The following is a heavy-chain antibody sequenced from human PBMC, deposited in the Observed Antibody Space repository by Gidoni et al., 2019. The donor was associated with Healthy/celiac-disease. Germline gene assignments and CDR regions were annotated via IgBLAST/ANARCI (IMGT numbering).Heavy chain of an antibody. CDR2: ISSSSSYI. D-gene: IGHD6-13*01. CDR1: GFTFSSYS. J-gene: IGHJ3*02. Sequence: EVQLVEAGGGLVKPGGSLRLSCAASGFTFSSYSMNWVRPAPGKGLEGVSSISSSSSYIYYADSVKGRFTISRDNAKNSLYLQMNILIAEDTAVYYCARLDAGAFDIWGQGTMVTVSS. CDR3: ARLDAGAFDI. V-gene: IGHV3-21*01.